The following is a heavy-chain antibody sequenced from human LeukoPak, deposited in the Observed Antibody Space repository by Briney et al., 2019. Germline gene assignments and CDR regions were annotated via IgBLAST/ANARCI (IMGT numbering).Heavy chain of an antibody. Sequence: ASVKVSCKTSGYNFASYHMHWVRHAPGQGLEWMGLINPSGGDTNDAEKFQGRVAMTRDMSTSTVYMELISLTSEDSAVYYCARENEYFDYWGQGTLVPVSS. V-gene: IGHV1-46*01. D-gene: IGHD1-1*01. J-gene: IGHJ4*02. CDR2: INPSGGDT. CDR1: GYNFASYH. CDR3: ARENEYFDY.